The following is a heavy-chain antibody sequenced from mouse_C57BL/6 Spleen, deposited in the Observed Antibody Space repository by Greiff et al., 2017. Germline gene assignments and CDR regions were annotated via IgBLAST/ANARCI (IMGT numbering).Heavy chain of an antibody. CDR3: AIEPITTVGADYAIGD. V-gene: IGHV1-76*01. J-gene: IGHJ4*01. CDR1: GYTFTDYY. Sequence: VQLQQSGAELVRPGASVKLSCKASGYTFTDYYIHWVKQRPGQGLEWIARIYPGSGNTYYNEKFKGKATLTAETSSSTAYMQLSSLTSADSAVYFCAIEPITTVGADYAIGDWGQGTSVTGSS. D-gene: IGHD1-1*01. CDR2: IYPGSGNT.